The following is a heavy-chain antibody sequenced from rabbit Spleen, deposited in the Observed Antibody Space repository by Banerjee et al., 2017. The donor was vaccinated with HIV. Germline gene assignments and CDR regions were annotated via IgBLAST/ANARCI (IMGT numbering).Heavy chain of an antibody. J-gene: IGHJ4*01. V-gene: IGHV1S45*01. CDR2: IYAGSCGGT. CDR1: GFSFSSSYW. Sequence: QEQLEESGGDLVKPEGSLTLTCTASGFSFSSSYWICWVRQAPGKGLEWIACIYAGSCGGTYYASWAKGRFTISKTSSTTVTLQMTSLTAADTATYFCARDPYAHSGDTYNLWGPGTLVTVS. CDR3: ARDPYAHSGDTYNL. D-gene: IGHD6-1*01.